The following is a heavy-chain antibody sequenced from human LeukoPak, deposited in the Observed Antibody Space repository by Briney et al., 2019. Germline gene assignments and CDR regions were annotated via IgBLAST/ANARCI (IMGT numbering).Heavy chain of an antibody. CDR2: INHSGST. V-gene: IGHV4-34*01. D-gene: IGHD2-2*01. CDR3: ASLGRRYCSSTSCYPIYNYYYMDV. CDR1: GGSFSGYY. Sequence: SETLSLTCAVYGGSFSGYYWSWIRQPPGKGLEWIGEINHSGSTNYNPSLKSRVTISVDTSKNQFSLKLSSVTAADTAVYYCASLGRRYCSSTSCYPIYNYYYMDVWGKGTTVTVSS. J-gene: IGHJ6*03.